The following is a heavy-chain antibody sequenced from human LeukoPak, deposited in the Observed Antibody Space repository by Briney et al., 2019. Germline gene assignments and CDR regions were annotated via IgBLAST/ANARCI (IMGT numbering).Heavy chain of an antibody. J-gene: IGHJ4*02. Sequence: SQTLSLTCTVSGCSISSGDYYWSWIRQPPGKGLEWIGYIYYSGSTYYNPSLKSRVTISVDTSKNQFSLKLSSVTAADTAVYYCARAGVRGAVFDYWGQGTLVTGSS. D-gene: IGHD3-10*01. CDR2: IYYSGST. CDR3: ARAGVRGAVFDY. V-gene: IGHV4-30-4*01. CDR1: GCSISSGDYY.